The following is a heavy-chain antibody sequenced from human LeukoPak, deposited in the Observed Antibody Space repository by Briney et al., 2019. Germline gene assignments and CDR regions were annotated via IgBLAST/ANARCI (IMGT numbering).Heavy chain of an antibody. CDR3: ARDPPTYYYDSSGCYFDY. CDR1: GFTFSSYS. D-gene: IGHD3-22*01. Sequence: GGSLRLSCAASGFTFSSYSMNWVRQAPGKGLEWVSSISSSSSYIYYADSVKGRFTISRNNAKNSLYLQMNSPRAEDTAVYYCARDPPTYYYDSSGCYFDYWGQGTLVTVSS. CDR2: ISSSSSYI. J-gene: IGHJ4*02. V-gene: IGHV3-21*01.